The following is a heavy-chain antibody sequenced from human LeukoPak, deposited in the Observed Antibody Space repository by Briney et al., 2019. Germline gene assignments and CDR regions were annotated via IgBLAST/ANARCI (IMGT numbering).Heavy chain of an antibody. CDR1: GFTFSNAW. V-gene: IGHV3-15*01. D-gene: IGHD2-2*01. J-gene: IGHJ6*03. Sequence: GGSLRLSCAASGFTFSNAWMSWVRQAPGKGLEWVGRIKSKTDGGTTDYAAPVKGRFTISGDDSKNTLYLQMNSLKTEDTAVYYCTILPAARYYYMDVWGKGTTVTVSS. CDR2: IKSKTDGGTT. CDR3: TILPAARYYYMDV.